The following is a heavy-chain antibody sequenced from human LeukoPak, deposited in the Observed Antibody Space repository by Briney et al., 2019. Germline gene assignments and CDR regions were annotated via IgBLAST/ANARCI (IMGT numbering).Heavy chain of an antibody. J-gene: IGHJ4*02. Sequence: GGSLRLSCAASGFTFSSYAMHWVRQAPGKGLEWVAVISYDGSNKYYADSVKGRFTISRVNSKNTLYLQMNSLRAEDTAVYYCARDERQWLIQSSYYFDYWGQGTLVTVSS. V-gene: IGHV3-30-3*01. D-gene: IGHD6-19*01. CDR3: ARDERQWLIQSSYYFDY. CDR2: ISYDGSNK. CDR1: GFTFSSYA.